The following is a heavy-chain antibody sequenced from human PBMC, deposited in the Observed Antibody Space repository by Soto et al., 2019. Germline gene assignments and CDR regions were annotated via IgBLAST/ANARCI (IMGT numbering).Heavy chain of an antibody. Sequence: GGSLRLSCAASGFTFSDDWLHWVRQAPGKGLVWVSRSNGDGSTKNYADSVKGRFTISGDNAKNMLYLQMNNVSPEDAAVYYCTRLTSGSGAAWGQGTLVTVSS. CDR2: SNGDGSTK. CDR1: GFTFSDDW. V-gene: IGHV3-74*01. J-gene: IGHJ5*02. CDR3: TRLTSGSGAA. D-gene: IGHD2-15*01.